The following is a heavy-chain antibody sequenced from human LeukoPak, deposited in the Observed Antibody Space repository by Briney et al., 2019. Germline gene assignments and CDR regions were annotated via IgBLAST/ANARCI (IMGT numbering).Heavy chain of an antibody. CDR1: GGTFSSYA. CDR2: IIPIFGTA. Sequence: ASVKVSCKASGGTFSSYAISWVRQAPGQGLEWMGGIIPIFGTANYAQKFQGRVTITTDESTSTAYMELSGLRSEDTAVYYCARGPYYYDSSGYYFPHYFDYWGQGTLVTVSS. V-gene: IGHV1-69*05. CDR3: ARGPYYYDSSGYYFPHYFDY. D-gene: IGHD3-22*01. J-gene: IGHJ4*02.